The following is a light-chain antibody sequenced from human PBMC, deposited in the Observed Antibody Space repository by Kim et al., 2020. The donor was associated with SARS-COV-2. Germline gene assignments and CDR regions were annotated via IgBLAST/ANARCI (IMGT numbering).Light chain of an antibody. CDR2: SNN. CDR3: AAWDDSLNGRGV. V-gene: IGLV1-44*01. J-gene: IGLJ2*01. Sequence: GVAISCSGSGSNIGSNTVNCYQQLPGTAPKLLIYSNNQRPSGVPDRFSGSKSGTSASLAISGLQSEDEADYYCAAWDDSLNGRGVFGGGTQLTVL. CDR1: GSNIGSNT.